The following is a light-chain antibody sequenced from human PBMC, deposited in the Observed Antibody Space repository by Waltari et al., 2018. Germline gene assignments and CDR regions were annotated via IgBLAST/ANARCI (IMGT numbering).Light chain of an antibody. J-gene: IGKJ2*01. V-gene: IGKV3-15*01. CDR1: QSVSSN. CDR2: GAS. CDR3: QQYNNWPPVYT. Sequence: EIVMTQSPATLSVSPGERATLSCRASQSVSSNLAWYQQKPGQAPRLLSYGASTRATGIPARFSGSGSGTEFILTISSLQSEDFAVYYCQQYNNWPPVYTFGQGTKLEIK.